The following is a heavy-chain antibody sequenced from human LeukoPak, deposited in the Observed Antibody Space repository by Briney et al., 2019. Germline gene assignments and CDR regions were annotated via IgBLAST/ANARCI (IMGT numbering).Heavy chain of an antibody. D-gene: IGHD3-22*01. Sequence: GESLKISCKGSGYNFNSYWIGWVRQMPGKGLEWMGIIYPGDSDTTYSPSFQGQVTISADKSISTAYLQWSSLKASDTAMYYCARHYYDSGGYYNLDYWGQGTLVTVSS. CDR2: IYPGDSDT. CDR1: GYNFNSYW. V-gene: IGHV5-51*01. J-gene: IGHJ4*02. CDR3: ARHYYDSGGYYNLDY.